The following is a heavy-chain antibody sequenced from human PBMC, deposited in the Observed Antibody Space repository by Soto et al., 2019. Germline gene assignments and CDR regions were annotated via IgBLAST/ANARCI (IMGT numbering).Heavy chain of an antibody. V-gene: IGHV4-59*01. CDR2: IFHSGTT. CDR1: GASISSSY. J-gene: IGHJ4*02. Sequence: PSETLSLTCTVSGASISSSYWSWIRQPPGKGLEWIGYIFHSGTTNYNPSLKSRVTISVDTSKNQFSLNLSSLTTADTAVYFCARGGNRSSRTSSGVGGFDYWGQGTLVTVSS. CDR3: ARGGNRSSRTSSGVGGFDY. D-gene: IGHD2-2*01.